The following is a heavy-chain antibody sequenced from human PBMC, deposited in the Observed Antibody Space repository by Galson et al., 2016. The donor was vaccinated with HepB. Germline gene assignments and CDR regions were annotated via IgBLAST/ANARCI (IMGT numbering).Heavy chain of an antibody. CDR3: AKDRGGYCTITSCRTSYYMDV. CDR2: ISNDGSNK. V-gene: IGHV3-30*18. Sequence: SLRLSCAASGFSFSNYGIHWVRQAPGKGLEWVALISNDGSNKYYADSVKGRFTISRDNSKNTLYLQMNNLRAEDTAVCYCAKDRGGYCTITSCRTSYYMDVRGKGTTVTVSS. J-gene: IGHJ6*03. D-gene: IGHD2-2*01. CDR1: GFSFSNYG.